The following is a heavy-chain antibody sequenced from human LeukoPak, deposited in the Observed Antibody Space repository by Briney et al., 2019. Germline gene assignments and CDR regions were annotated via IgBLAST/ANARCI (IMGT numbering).Heavy chain of an antibody. CDR1: GGTFSSYA. CDR3: ARGVVPAGPYYYYYMDV. D-gene: IGHD2-2*01. V-gene: IGHV1-69*05. CDR2: IIPIFGTA. Sequence: SVKVSCKASGGTFSSYAISWVRQAPGQGLEWMRGIIPIFGTANYAQKFQGRVTITTDESTSTAYMELSSLRSEDTAVYYCARGVVPAGPYYYYYMDVWGKGTTVTVSS. J-gene: IGHJ6*03.